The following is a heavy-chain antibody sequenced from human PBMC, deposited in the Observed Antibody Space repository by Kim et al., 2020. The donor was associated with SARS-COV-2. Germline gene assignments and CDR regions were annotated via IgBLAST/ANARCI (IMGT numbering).Heavy chain of an antibody. CDR3: ARRLTPTHDAFDI. D-gene: IGHD1-20*01. J-gene: IGHJ3*02. CDR1: GYSFTSYW. V-gene: IGHV5-51*01. CDR2: TYPGDSDT. Sequence: GESLKISCKGSGYSFTSYWIGWVRQMPGKGLEGMGTTYPGDSDTRYSPSFQGRVTISADKSISTAYLQWSSLKASDTAMYYCARRLTPTHDAFDIWGQGTMVTVSS.